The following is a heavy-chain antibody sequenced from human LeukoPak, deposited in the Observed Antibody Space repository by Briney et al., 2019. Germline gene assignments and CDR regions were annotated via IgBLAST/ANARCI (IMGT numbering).Heavy chain of an antibody. CDR1: GFTFSNEW. D-gene: IGHD5-18*01. J-gene: IGHJ4*02. CDR3: VRLWYTYGKNFDC. CDR2: IRKDGAAN. V-gene: IGHV3-7*01. Sequence: PGGSLRLSCAASGFTFSNEWMTWVRQVPGKGLEWVANIRKDGAANYYLGSVKGRFTISRDNAEESLYLQMNSLRVEDTAVYYCVRLWYTYGKNFDCWGQGTLVTVSS.